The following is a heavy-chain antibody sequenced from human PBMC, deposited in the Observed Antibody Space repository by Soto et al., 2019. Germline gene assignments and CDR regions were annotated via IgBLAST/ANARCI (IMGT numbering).Heavy chain of an antibody. Sequence: QGKLVQSGPEVKKPGASVKVSCTASGYPFSGYDITWVRQAPGQGLEWLGWVSTSIRSTMSAEKLQGRLTMTTDTSTTTVYMELRGLTSDDTAVYYCARDSGAALYGEDALDIWGQGTMVSVSS. CDR3: ARDSGAALYGEDALDI. J-gene: IGHJ3*02. V-gene: IGHV1-18*04. D-gene: IGHD3-10*01. CDR1: GYPFSGYD. CDR2: VSTSIRST.